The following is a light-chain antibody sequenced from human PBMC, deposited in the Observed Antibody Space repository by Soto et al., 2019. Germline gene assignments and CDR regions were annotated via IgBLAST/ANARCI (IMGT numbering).Light chain of an antibody. CDR2: GVK. Sequence: QSALTQPASVSGSPGQWITISCTGSGRDIGAYDYVSWYQQHPGKAPKLLIYGVKNRPSGVSYRFSASKSAFTASLTISGLQAEDEAHYYCSSYTTSYFYVFGPGTKLTVL. CDR1: GRDIGAYDY. CDR3: SSYTTSYFYV. V-gene: IGLV2-14*01. J-gene: IGLJ1*01.